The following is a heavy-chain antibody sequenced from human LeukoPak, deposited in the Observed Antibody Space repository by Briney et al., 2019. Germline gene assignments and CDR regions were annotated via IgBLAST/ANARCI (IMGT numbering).Heavy chain of an antibody. Sequence: GRSLSLSCVVSGFTFSDYTMQWVRQAPGKGLEWVALMAPDGSYQYYADSLKGRFTISRDNIKNTLYLQMNSLRVEDTAVYYCARGLRGRSWYGAHWGQGTLLSVSS. J-gene: IGHJ4*02. CDR3: ARGLRGRSWYGAH. CDR2: MAPDGSYQ. D-gene: IGHD6-13*01. V-gene: IGHV3-30*01. CDR1: GFTFSDYT.